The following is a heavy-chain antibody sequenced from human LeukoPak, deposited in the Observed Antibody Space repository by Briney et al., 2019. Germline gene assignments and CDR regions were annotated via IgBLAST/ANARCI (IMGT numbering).Heavy chain of an antibody. CDR1: GYTFTSYD. CDR3: ARSPHSIAVAGTYAFDI. Sequence: ASVKVSCKASGYTFTSYDIYWVRQATGQGLEWMGWMNPNSGNTGYAQKFQGRVTTTRNTSISTAYMELSSLRSEDTAVYYCARSPHSIAVAGTYAFDIWGQGTMVTVSS. J-gene: IGHJ3*02. V-gene: IGHV1-8*01. D-gene: IGHD6-19*01. CDR2: MNPNSGNT.